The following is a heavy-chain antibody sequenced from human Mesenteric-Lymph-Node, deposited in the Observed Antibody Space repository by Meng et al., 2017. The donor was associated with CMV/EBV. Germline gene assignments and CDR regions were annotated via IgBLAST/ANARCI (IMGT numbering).Heavy chain of an antibody. CDR2: VHHSGTT. J-gene: IGHJ4*02. CDR3: ARRGNYDSDYSEY. CDR1: GDSISNSTYY. V-gene: IGHV4-39*01. Sequence: QVQRQESGPGLGKPPETLSLSCIVSGDSISNSTYYWTWIRQPPGKGLEWIGSVHHSGTTYYNPSLKGRLTISVDTSANLVSLRLTTVTAADTATYYCARRGNYDSDYSEYWGQGTLVTVSS. D-gene: IGHD3-22*01.